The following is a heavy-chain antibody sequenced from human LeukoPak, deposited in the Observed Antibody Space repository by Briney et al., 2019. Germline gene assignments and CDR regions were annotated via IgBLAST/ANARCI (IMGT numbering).Heavy chain of an antibody. Sequence: SETLSLTCTVSGYSISSGYYWGWIRPPPGKGLEWIGSIYHSGSTYYNPSLKSRVTISVDTSKNQFSLKLSSVTAADTAVYYCARTFYFDYWGQGTLVTVSS. CDR3: ARTFYFDY. V-gene: IGHV4-38-2*02. CDR2: IYHSGST. J-gene: IGHJ4*02. CDR1: GYSISSGYY. D-gene: IGHD2/OR15-2a*01.